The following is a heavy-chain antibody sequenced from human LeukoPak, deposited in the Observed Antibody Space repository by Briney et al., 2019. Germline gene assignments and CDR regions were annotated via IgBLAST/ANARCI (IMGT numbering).Heavy chain of an antibody. Sequence: PSETLSLTCHVSGGSISSSTYYWAWIRQPPGKGLEWIGSIYYSGSTYYNPSLKSRVTISVDTSKNQFSLKLSSVTAADTAVYYCARIFGTYQYYFDYWGQGTLVTVSS. V-gene: IGHV4-39*07. CDR1: GGSISSSTYY. D-gene: IGHD1-26*01. CDR2: IYYSGST. J-gene: IGHJ4*02. CDR3: ARIFGTYQYYFDY.